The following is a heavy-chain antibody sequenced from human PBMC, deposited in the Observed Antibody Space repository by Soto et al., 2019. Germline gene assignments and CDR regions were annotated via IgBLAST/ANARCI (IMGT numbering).Heavy chain of an antibody. Sequence: QVQLEQSGGGVVQPGRSLRLSCAASGFTFSKNGMHWVRQAPGKGLEWVAVIWFDGSNKYYADSVEGRFTISRDNSKNTLYLQMNSLRAEDTAVYYCARATPRQQWLVPDYWGQGTLVTVSS. J-gene: IGHJ4*02. D-gene: IGHD6-19*01. CDR3: ARATPRQQWLVPDY. CDR2: IWFDGSNK. V-gene: IGHV3-33*01. CDR1: GFTFSKNG.